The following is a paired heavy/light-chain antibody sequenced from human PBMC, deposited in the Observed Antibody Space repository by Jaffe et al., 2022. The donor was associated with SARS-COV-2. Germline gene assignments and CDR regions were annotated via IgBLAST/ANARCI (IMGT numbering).Heavy chain of an antibody. CDR1: GFTFRSHA. J-gene: IGHJ4*02. CDR2: ISGSDGRDVKT. CDR3: AKTRTPYGDRPLFDH. D-gene: IGHD4-17*01. V-gene: IGHV3-23*01. Sequence: EVQLLESGGGLVQPGGSLRLSCAASGFTFRSHAMSWVRQAPGEGLEWVSAISGSDGRDVKTYHADSVKGRFTISRDNSKNTLYLQMNSLRAEDTAVYYCAKTRTPYGDRPLFDHWGQGTLVTVSS.
Light chain of an antibody. CDR1: NSNIGSNY. CDR3: AAWDDSLSVL. J-gene: IGLJ3*02. CDR2: RNN. V-gene: IGLV1-47*01. Sequence: SVLTQPPSASGTPGQRVTISCSGNNSNIGSNYVYWYQQLPGTAPKLLIYRNNQRPSGVPDRFSGSTSGTSASLAISRLRSEDEADYYCAAWDDSLSVLFGGGTKLTVL.